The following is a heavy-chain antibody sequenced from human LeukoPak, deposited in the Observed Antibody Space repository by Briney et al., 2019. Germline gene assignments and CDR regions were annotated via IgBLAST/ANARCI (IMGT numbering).Heavy chain of an antibody. V-gene: IGHV3-9*01. D-gene: IGHD1-26*01. CDR2: ISWNSGSI. J-gene: IGHJ4*02. CDR1: GFPFDDYA. CDR3: AKDSGSFLAHFDY. Sequence: GGSLRLSCAASGFPFDDYAMHWVRRAPGKGLEWVSGISWNSGSIGYADSVKGRFTISRDNAKNSLYLQMNSLRAEDTALYYCAKDSGSFLAHFDYWGQGALVTVSS.